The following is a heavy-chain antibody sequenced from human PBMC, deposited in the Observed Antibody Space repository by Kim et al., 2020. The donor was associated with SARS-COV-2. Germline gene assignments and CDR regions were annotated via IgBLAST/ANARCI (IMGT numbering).Heavy chain of an antibody. CDR1: GDSLSSDY. J-gene: IGHJ4*02. V-gene: IGHV4-4*07. Sequence: SETLSLICTVSGDSLSSDYWSWNRQPAGKGLEWIGRIYTSGRTNYNPSLQSRVTMSVDMPKNQFSLKLSSVTAADTAVYYCSSALGHWGQGTLVTVSS. CDR2: IYTSGRT. CDR3: SSALGH. D-gene: IGHD3-16*02.